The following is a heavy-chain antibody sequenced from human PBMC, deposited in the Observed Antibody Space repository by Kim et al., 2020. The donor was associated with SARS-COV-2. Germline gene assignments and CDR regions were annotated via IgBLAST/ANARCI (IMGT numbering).Heavy chain of an antibody. CDR2: IYHSGST. J-gene: IGHJ4*02. V-gene: IGHV4-4*02. D-gene: IGHD3-9*01. CDR1: GGSISSSNW. CDR3: ARDAYYDILTGYYV. Sequence: SETLSLTCAVSGGSISSSNWWSWVRQPPGKGLEWIGEIYHSGSTNYNPSLKSRVTISVDKSKNQFSLKLSSVTAADTAVYYCARDAYYDILTGYYVWGQGTLVTVSS.